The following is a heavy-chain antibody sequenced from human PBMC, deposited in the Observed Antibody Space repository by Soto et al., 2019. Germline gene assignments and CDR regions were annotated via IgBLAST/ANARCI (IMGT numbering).Heavy chain of an antibody. D-gene: IGHD6-19*01. CDR1: GFTLSSYA. V-gene: IGHV3-30-3*01. CDR3: ARDWAGVLDY. Sequence: GGSLRLSCAASGFTLSSYAMHWVRQAPGKGLEWVAVISYDGSNKYYADSVKGRFTISRDNSKNTLYLQMNSLRAEDTAVYYCARDWAGVLDYWGQGTLVTVSS. J-gene: IGHJ4*02. CDR2: ISYDGSNK.